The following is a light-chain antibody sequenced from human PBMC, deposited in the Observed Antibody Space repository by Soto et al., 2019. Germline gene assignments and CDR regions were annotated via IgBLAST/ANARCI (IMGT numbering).Light chain of an antibody. CDR1: QDVKKD. J-gene: IGKJ4*01. CDR3: QHYNIWGS. Sequence: EIVMTQSPDSLSVSPGERATLSCRASQDVKKDVAWYQQKHGQPPRLLIYGASTRATDVPARFSGSGSGTDFTLTINSLQSDDSAVYYCQHYNIWGSFGGGAKVEIK. CDR2: GAS. V-gene: IGKV3-15*01.